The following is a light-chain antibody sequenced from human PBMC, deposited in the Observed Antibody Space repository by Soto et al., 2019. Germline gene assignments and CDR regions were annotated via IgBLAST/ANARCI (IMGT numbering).Light chain of an antibody. CDR1: QSIRTD. J-gene: IGKJ5*01. Sequence: EVVMTQSPATLSVSPGERATLSCRASQSIRTDLAWYQQKPGQAPSLLIFSASTRATGVPARFSGSGSGTEFTLTISSLQSEDFAVYYCQQYNNWPPITFGQGTRLEI. CDR2: SAS. V-gene: IGKV3-15*01. CDR3: QQYNNWPPIT.